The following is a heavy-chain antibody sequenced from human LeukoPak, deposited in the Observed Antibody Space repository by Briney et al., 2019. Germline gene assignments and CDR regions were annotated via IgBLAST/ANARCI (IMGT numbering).Heavy chain of an antibody. J-gene: IGHJ2*01. CDR1: GGSTSSSSHY. CDR2: IYYSGST. CDR3: ARRTYFDL. V-gene: IGHV4-39*01. Sequence: SETLSLTCTVSGGSTSSSSHYWGWIRQPPGKGLEWIGCIYYSGSTYYNPSLKSRVTISVDTSKNQFSLKLNAVTAADTAVYYCARRTYFDLWGHGTLVTVSS.